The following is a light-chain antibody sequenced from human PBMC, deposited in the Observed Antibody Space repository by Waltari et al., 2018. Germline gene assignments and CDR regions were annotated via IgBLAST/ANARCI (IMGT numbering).Light chain of an antibody. V-gene: IGLV5-45*01. CDR2: YRSDTDN. CDR3: MIIHSYAVV. Sequence: QAVLTQPASLSASPGASASLPCTLRSDINVATYRIYWYQQRHGSPPQFLVRYRSDTDNQQGSGVPSRFSGSKDTSANAGIVLIAGLQSEDEAEYYCMIIHSYAVVFGGGIRLTVL. J-gene: IGLJ2*01. CDR1: SDINVATYR.